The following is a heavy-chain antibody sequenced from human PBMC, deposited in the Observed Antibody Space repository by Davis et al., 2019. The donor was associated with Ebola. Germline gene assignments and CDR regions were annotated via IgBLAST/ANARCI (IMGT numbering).Heavy chain of an antibody. Sequence: GESLKISCADSVITFSSYAMTWVRQAPGKGLEWVAVIWYDGSNKYYADSVKGRFTISRDNSKNTLYLQMNSLRAEDTAVYYCAREPILGDWLRTNQFDYWGQGTLVTVSS. CDR3: AREPILGDWLRTNQFDY. CDR1: VITFSSYA. J-gene: IGHJ4*02. CDR2: IWYDGSNK. D-gene: IGHD3-3*01. V-gene: IGHV3-33*08.